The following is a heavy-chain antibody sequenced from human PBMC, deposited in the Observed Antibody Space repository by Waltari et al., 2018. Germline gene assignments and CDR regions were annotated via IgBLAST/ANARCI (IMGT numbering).Heavy chain of an antibody. J-gene: IGHJ4*02. V-gene: IGHV6-1*01. Sequence: QVQLQQSGPGLVKPSQTLSLTCAISGDSVSSNSAAWNWIRQSPSRGLEWLGRTYYRSKWYNGYAGSGKSRITSIPDTSKNQFSLQLNSVTPEDTAVYYCARVGAVAGTGFDYWGQGTLVTVSS. CDR2: TYYRSKWYN. D-gene: IGHD6-19*01. CDR3: ARVGAVAGTGFDY. CDR1: GDSVSSNSAA.